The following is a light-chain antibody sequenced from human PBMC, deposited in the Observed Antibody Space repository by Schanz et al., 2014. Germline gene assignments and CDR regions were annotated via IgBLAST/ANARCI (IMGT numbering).Light chain of an antibody. J-gene: IGLJ3*02. CDR3: CSYAGDNTLR. V-gene: IGLV2-8*01. Sequence: QSALTQPPSASGSPGQSVTISCTGTSSDVGAYNYVSWYQQQPGKAPKLMIYDVSNRPSGVSNRFSGSKSGNTASLTISGLQAEDEADYYCCSYAGDNTLRFGGGTKLTVL. CDR1: SSDVGAYNY. CDR2: DVS.